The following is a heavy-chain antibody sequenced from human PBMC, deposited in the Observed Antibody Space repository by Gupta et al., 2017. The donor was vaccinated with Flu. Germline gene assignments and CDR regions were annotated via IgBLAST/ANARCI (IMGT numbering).Heavy chain of an antibody. Sequence: PGQGLEWMGWISAYDGNTKYAQRLQDRVTMTTDTSTSTAYMELRNLRSDDTAVYYCARDKRALTGATRTFDFWGQGTLVTVSS. CDR2: ISAYDGNT. J-gene: IGHJ4*02. CDR3: ARDKRALTGATRTFDF. D-gene: IGHD1-20*01. V-gene: IGHV1-18*01.